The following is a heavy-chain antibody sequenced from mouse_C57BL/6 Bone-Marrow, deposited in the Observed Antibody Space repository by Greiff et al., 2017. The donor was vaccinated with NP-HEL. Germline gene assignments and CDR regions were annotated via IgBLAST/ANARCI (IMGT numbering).Heavy chain of an antibody. D-gene: IGHD1-1*01. CDR2: IFPGSGST. Sequence: VQLQQSGPELVKPGASVKISCKASGYTFTDYYINWVKQRPGQGLEWIGWIFPGSGSTYYNEKFKGKATLTVDKSSSTAYMLLSSLTSEDSAVYFCAREMITTVVAKGFAYWGQGTLVTVSA. V-gene: IGHV1-75*01. J-gene: IGHJ3*01. CDR3: AREMITTVVAKGFAY. CDR1: GYTFTDYY.